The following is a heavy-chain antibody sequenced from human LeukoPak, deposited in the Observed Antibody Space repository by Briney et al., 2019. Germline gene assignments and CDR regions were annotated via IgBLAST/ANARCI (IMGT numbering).Heavy chain of an antibody. Sequence: LPGGSLRLSCAASGFTFSSYEMNWVRQAPGKGLEWVSYISSGSTIYYADSVKGRFTISRDNAKNSLYLQMNSLRGEDTAVYYCARDRGVYSRTLEDWGQGTLVTVSS. CDR1: GFTFSSYE. J-gene: IGHJ4*02. CDR2: ISSGSTI. D-gene: IGHD6-13*01. V-gene: IGHV3-48*03. CDR3: ARDRGVYSRTLED.